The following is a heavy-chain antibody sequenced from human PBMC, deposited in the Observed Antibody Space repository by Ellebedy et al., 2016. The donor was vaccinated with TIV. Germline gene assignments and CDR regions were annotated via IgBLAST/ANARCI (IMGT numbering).Heavy chain of an antibody. J-gene: IGHJ6*02. CDR1: GYTFTSYG. V-gene: IGHV1-18*01. CDR2: ISAYNGNT. D-gene: IGHD3-9*01. Sequence: ASVKVSXXASGYTFTSYGISWVRQAPGQGLEWMGWISAYNGNTNYAQKLQGRVTMTTDTSTSTAYMELRSLRSDDTAVYYCARDFGYDILTGYYNGMDVWGQGTTVTVSS. CDR3: ARDFGYDILTGYYNGMDV.